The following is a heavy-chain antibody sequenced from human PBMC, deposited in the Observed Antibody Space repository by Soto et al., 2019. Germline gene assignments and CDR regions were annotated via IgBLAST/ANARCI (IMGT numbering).Heavy chain of an antibody. D-gene: IGHD3-22*01. Sequence: QTQLQESGPGLVKPSETLSLTCTVSGDSVSTGYWSWLRQSPGKGLEWIGFMYFGGSFNYNPSLTSRVTISVDASKNQFSLKVTSVTAADTAVYYWAKSYYDTTGFAVDPWGQGTLVTVSS. CDR1: GDSVSTGY. CDR2: MYFGGSF. CDR3: AKSYYDTTGFAVDP. V-gene: IGHV4-59*02. J-gene: IGHJ5*02.